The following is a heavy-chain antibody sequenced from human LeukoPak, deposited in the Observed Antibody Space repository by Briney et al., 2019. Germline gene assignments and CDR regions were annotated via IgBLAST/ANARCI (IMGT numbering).Heavy chain of an antibody. CDR3: ATDYYYGSGSFFT. Sequence: GGSLRLSCATSGFTFSDYYMSWIRQAPGKGLEWVSYISSSGSPIYYADSVKGRFTISRDNAKNSLFLQMNSLRAEDTAVYYCATDYYYGSGSFFTWGQGTLVTVSS. CDR1: GFTFSDYY. CDR2: ISSSGSPI. D-gene: IGHD3-10*01. V-gene: IGHV3-11*04. J-gene: IGHJ5*02.